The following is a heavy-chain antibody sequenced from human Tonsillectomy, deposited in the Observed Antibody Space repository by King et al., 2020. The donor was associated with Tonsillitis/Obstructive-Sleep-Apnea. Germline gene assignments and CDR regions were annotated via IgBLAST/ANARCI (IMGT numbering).Heavy chain of an antibody. CDR2: INHSGST. J-gene: IGHJ4*02. V-gene: IGHV4-34*01. CDR3: ARESFYHSSGYYDY. CDR1: GGSFSGYY. D-gene: IGHD3-22*01. Sequence: VQLQQWGAGLLKPSETLSLTCAVYGGSFSGYYWSWIRQPPGKGLEWIGEINHSGSTNYNPSLKSRVTISLDTSKNQFSLNLSSVTAADTAVYYCARESFYHSSGYYDYWGQGTLVTVSS.